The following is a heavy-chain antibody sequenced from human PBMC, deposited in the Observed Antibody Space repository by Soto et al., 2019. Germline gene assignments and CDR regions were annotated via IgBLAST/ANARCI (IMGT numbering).Heavy chain of an antibody. J-gene: IGHJ3*02. V-gene: IGHV4-30-2*02. CDR3: ARSGSKYGANAFDI. CDR1: GGSISRGGYS. D-gene: IGHD5-18*01. Sequence: SATLSPTCAVAGGSISRGGYSWSWIREAPGKGLEWIGYIYHSWSTYYNPSLKSRVTISVYRSKNQFSLKLTSVTAADTAVYFCARSGSKYGANAFDIWDQGTMVTVSS. CDR2: IYHSWST.